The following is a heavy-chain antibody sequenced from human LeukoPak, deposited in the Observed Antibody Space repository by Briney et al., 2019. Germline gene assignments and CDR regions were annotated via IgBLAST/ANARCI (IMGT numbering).Heavy chain of an antibody. V-gene: IGHV3-30*02. CDR2: IWYGGSNK. CDR1: GFTFSSYG. Sequence: GGSLRLSCAASGFTFSSYGMHWVRQAPGKGLEWVAVIWYGGSNKYYADSVKGRFTISRDNSKNTLYLQMNSLRAEDTAVYYCAKDGGTGDLKDWGQGTLVTVSS. D-gene: IGHD7-27*01. CDR3: AKDGGTGDLKD. J-gene: IGHJ4*02.